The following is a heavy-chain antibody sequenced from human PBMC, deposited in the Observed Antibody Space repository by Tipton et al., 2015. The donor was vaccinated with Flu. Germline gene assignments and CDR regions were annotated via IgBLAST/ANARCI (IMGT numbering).Heavy chain of an antibody. Sequence: TLSLTCTVSGGSFSNYYCNWIRQPPGKGLEWIGYILYTGDTSYNPSLKSRVTISTETSKNQFSLKLTAVTAADAAVYYCATLQAPPGPPSWGQGTLVTVPS. CDR2: ILYTGDT. J-gene: IGHJ5*02. CDR3: ATLQAPPGPPS. CDR1: GGSFSNYY. V-gene: IGHV4-59*12. D-gene: IGHD6-13*01.